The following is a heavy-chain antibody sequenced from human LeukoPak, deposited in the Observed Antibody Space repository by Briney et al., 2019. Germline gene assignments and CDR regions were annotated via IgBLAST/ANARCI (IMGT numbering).Heavy chain of an antibody. CDR1: GYTFIDYY. D-gene: IGHD6-19*01. CDR2: INPKNGDT. Sequence: ASVKVSCKTSGYTFIDYYIHWVRQAPGQGLEWMGWINPKNGDTRCLQKFQGRVTMTRDRPISTAYMEVTGLESDDTAVYYCVRSSGFSRFDSWGQGALVTVS. J-gene: IGHJ4*02. CDR3: VRSSGFSRFDS. V-gene: IGHV1-2*02.